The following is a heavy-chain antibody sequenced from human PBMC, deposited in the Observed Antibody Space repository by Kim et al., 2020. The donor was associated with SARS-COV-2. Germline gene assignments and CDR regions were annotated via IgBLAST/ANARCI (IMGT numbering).Heavy chain of an antibody. D-gene: IGHD3-22*01. CDR2: ISYDGSNK. Sequence: GGSLRLSCAASGFTFSSYAMHWVRQAPGKGLEWVAVISYDGSNKYYADSVKGRFTISRDNSKNTLYLQMNSLRAEDTAVYYCARGYYDSSGYYAVDYYYYYGMDVWGQGTTVTVSS. V-gene: IGHV3-30*04. CDR3: ARGYYDSSGYYAVDYYYYYGMDV. J-gene: IGHJ6*02. CDR1: GFTFSSYA.